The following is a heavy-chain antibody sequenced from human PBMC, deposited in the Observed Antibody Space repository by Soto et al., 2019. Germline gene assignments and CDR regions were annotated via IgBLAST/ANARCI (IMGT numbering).Heavy chain of an antibody. V-gene: IGHV1-18*01. CDR1: GYTFTSYG. Sequence: ASVKVSWKASGYTFTSYGISWVRQAPGQGLEWMGWISAYNGNTNYAQKLQGRVTMTTDTSTSTAYMELRSLRSDDTAVYYCARDSIAIFGVLRNWFDPWGQGTLVTVSS. CDR2: ISAYNGNT. CDR3: ARDSIAIFGVLRNWFDP. J-gene: IGHJ5*02. D-gene: IGHD3-3*01.